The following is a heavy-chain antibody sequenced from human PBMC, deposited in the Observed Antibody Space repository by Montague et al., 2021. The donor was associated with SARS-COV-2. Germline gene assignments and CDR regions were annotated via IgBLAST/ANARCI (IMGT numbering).Heavy chain of an antibody. V-gene: IGHV3-9*01. CDR3: AKGYFHSGYDRSWDYGMDV. CDR2: ISWNSGRL. Sequence: SLRLSCAASGFTFEDYAMHWVRQTPGKGLEWVSGISWNSGRLDYADYVKGRFTISRDNAKNSLYLQMNSLRAEDTALYYCAKGYFHSGYDRSWDYGMDVWGQGTTVTVPS. J-gene: IGHJ6*02. D-gene: IGHD5-12*01. CDR1: GFTFEDYA.